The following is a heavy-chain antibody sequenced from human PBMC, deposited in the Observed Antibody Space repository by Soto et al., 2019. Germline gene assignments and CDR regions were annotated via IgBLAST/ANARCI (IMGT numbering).Heavy chain of an antibody. D-gene: IGHD3-22*01. V-gene: IGHV3-23*01. Sequence: PGGSLRLSCAASGFTFSSYAMNWVRQAPGKGLEWVSAISSGGGSPYYADSVKGRFTISRDNAKNSLYLEMNSLRAEDTALYYCASSTLYYDRSTYSYHYYAMDVWGQGTTVTVSS. J-gene: IGHJ6*02. CDR3: ASSTLYYDRSTYSYHYYAMDV. CDR2: ISSGGGSP. CDR1: GFTFSSYA.